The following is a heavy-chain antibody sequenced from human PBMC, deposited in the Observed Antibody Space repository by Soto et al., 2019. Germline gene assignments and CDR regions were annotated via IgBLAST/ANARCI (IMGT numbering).Heavy chain of an antibody. D-gene: IGHD6-13*01. CDR3: AREGATAGTSYMDV. CDR2: IYYSGST. Sequence: QVQLQESGPGLVKPSETLSLTCTVSGGSISSYYWSWIRQPPGKGLEWIGYIYYSGSTNYNPSLTSRVTISVDTSKNQLSLKLSAVTAADTAVYYCAREGATAGTSYMDVWGKGTTVTVSS. J-gene: IGHJ6*03. CDR1: GGSISSYY. V-gene: IGHV4-59*01.